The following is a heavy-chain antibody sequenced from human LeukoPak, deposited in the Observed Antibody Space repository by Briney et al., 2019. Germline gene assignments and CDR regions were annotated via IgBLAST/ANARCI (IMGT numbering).Heavy chain of an antibody. CDR1: GFTFSSYS. J-gene: IGHJ6*01. CDR3: ARDGGRGITIFGVVSRYGMDV. CDR2: IRSSSSYI. Sequence: PGGSLGLSCAASGFTFSSYSMNWVRQAPGKGLEWVSSIRSSSSYIYYADSVKGRFPISRDNAKNSLYLQMYSRRAEDPAVYYCARDGGRGITIFGVVSRYGMDVWGQGTTVTVSS. V-gene: IGHV3-21*01. D-gene: IGHD3-3*01.